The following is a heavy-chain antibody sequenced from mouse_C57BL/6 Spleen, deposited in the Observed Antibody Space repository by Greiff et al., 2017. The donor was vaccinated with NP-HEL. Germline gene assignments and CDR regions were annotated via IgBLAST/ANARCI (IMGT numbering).Heavy chain of an antibody. CDR1: GYAFSSYW. V-gene: IGHV1-80*01. D-gene: IGHD1-1*01. Sequence: VQLQESGAELVKPGASVKISCKASGYAFSSYWMNWVKQRPGKGLEWIGQIYPGDGDTNYNGKFKGKATLTADKSSSTAYMQLSSLTSEDSAVYCCARYDYGSGHWYFDVWGTGTTVTVSS. J-gene: IGHJ1*03. CDR2: IYPGDGDT. CDR3: ARYDYGSGHWYFDV.